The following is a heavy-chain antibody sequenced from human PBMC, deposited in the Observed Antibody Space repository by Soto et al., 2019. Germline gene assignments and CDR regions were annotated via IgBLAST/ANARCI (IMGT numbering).Heavy chain of an antibody. CDR2: IWYDGSNK. J-gene: IGHJ5*02. CDR1: GFTFSSYG. D-gene: IGHD6-6*01. CDR3: ARDPGWRSSPENWFDP. Sequence: PGGSLRLSCAASGFTFSSYGMHWVRQAPGKGLEWVAVIWYDGSNKYYADSVKGRFTISRDNSKNTLYLQMNSLRAEDTAVYYCARDPGWRSSPENWFDPWGQGTLVTVSS. V-gene: IGHV3-33*01.